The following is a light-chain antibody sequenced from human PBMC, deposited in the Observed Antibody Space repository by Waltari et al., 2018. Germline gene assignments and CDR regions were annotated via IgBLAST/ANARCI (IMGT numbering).Light chain of an antibody. V-gene: IGLV3-1*01. CDR3: QAWDSRIVV. Sequence: DLSQPPSVSVSPGQTASITCSGDNLGDTFFYWSQQKTDQSPVLVVYQDTKRPSGIPERFSGSNSGNTATLTISETQAADEADYYCQAWDSRIVVFGGGTKLTVL. CDR1: NLGDTF. CDR2: QDT. J-gene: IGLJ2*01.